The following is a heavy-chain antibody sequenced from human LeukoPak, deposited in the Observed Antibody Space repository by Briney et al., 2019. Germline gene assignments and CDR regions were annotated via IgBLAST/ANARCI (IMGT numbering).Heavy chain of an antibody. CDR3: ARGYHRYYDGSGRWYNWFDP. Sequence: ASVKVSCKASGYTFTSYDINWVRQATGQGLEWMGWMNPNSGNTGYAQKFQGRVTMTRNTSISTAYMELSSLRSEDTAVYYCARGYHRYYDGSGRWYNWFDPWGQGTLVTVSS. CDR2: MNPNSGNT. CDR1: GYTFTSYD. J-gene: IGHJ5*02. V-gene: IGHV1-8*01. D-gene: IGHD3-10*01.